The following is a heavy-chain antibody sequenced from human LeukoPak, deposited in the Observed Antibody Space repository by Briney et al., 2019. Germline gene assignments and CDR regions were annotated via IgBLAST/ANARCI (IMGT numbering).Heavy chain of an antibody. J-gene: IGHJ4*02. D-gene: IGHD6-13*01. CDR2: IYYSGST. V-gene: IGHV4-59*01. CDR3: ARGSRYSSSWYFGY. CDR1: GGSISSYC. Sequence: SETLSLTCTVSGGSISSYCWSWIRQPPGKGLDWIGYIYYSGSTNYNPSLKSRVTVSLDTSKNQFSLKLSSVPAADTAVYYCARGSRYSSSWYFGYWGQGTLVTVSS.